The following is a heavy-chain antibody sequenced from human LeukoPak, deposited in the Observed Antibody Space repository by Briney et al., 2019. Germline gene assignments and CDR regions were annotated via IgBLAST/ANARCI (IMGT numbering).Heavy chain of an antibody. CDR2: INTDGSST. CDR3: ARATIRVGTTSAPGDY. J-gene: IGHJ4*02. V-gene: IGHV3-74*01. Sequence: GGSLRLSCAASGYTFSNYWMHWVRQAPGKGLVYVSRINTDGSSTSYADSVKGRFTISTDNAKNTLYLQMNSLRAEATAVNYCARATIRVGTTSAPGDYWGQGTLVTVSS. CDR1: GYTFSNYW. D-gene: IGHD1-26*01.